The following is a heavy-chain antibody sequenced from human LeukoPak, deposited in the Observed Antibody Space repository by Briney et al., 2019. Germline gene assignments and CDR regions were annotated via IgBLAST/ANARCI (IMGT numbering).Heavy chain of an antibody. D-gene: IGHD6-6*01. CDR3: ARGYRSAARRLLPMDV. J-gene: IGHJ6*03. Sequence: GGSLRLSCAASGFTFSSYEMNWVRQAPGKGLEWVSYISSSGSTIYYADSVKGRFTISRDNAKNSLYLQTNSLRAEDTAVYYCARGYRSAARRLLPMDVWGKGTTVTVSS. CDR2: ISSSGSTI. CDR1: GFTFSSYE. V-gene: IGHV3-48*03.